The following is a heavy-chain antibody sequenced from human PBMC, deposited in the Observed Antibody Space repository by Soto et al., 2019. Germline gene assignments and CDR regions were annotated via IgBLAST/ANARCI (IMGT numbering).Heavy chain of an antibody. J-gene: IGHJ4*02. D-gene: IGHD2-15*01. CDR3: AKDVYCSGGSCYFHYFDY. Sequence: GGSLRLSCAASGFTFGSYAMSWVRQAPGKGLEWVSAISGSGGSTYYADSVKGRFTISRDNSKNTLYLQMNSLRAEDTAVYYCAKDVYCSGGSCYFHYFDYWGQGTLVTVSS. V-gene: IGHV3-23*01. CDR2: ISGSGGST. CDR1: GFTFGSYA.